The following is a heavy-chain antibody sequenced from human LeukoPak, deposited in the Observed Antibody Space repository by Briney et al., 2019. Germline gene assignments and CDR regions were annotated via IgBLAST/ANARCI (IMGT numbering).Heavy chain of an antibody. CDR1: GFTFSSYG. CDR2: IWYGGSNK. CDR3: AKERVRAAIRGSFDY. V-gene: IGHV3-30*02. D-gene: IGHD2-2*02. J-gene: IGHJ4*02. Sequence: GGSLRLSCAASGFTFSSYGMHWVRQAPGKRLEWVAVIWYGGSNKYYADSVKGRFTIPRDNSKNTLYLQMNSLRAEDTAVYYCAKERVRAAIRGSFDYWGQGTLVTVSS.